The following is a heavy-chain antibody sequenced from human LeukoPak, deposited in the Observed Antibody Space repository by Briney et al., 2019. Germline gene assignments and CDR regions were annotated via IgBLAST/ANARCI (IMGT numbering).Heavy chain of an antibody. CDR2: ISSSSSYI. D-gene: IGHD1-26*01. Sequence: PGGSLRLSCAACGFTFSSYSMNWVRQAPGKGLEWVSSISSSSSYIYYADSVKGRFTISRDNAKNSLYLQMNSLSAEDTAVYYCARDSLDSGSYWGQGTLVTVSS. J-gene: IGHJ4*02. CDR3: ARDSLDSGSY. V-gene: IGHV3-21*01. CDR1: GFTFSSYS.